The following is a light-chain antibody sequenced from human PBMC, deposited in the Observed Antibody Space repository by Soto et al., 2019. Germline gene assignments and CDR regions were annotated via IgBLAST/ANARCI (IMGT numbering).Light chain of an antibody. Sequence: DIQMTQDHSTLAASVGDRVAITCRCSQKIESLVAWFQQKPGKAPKLLIYKASTLDLGVPSRFSGSGSGTEFTLSISDLQPDDFATYYCQQYENYFWTFGQGTKVAI. CDR3: QQYENYFWT. J-gene: IGKJ1*01. CDR2: KAS. CDR1: QKIESL. V-gene: IGKV1-5*03.